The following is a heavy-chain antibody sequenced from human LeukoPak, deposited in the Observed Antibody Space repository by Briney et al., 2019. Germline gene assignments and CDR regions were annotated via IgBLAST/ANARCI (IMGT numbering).Heavy chain of an antibody. V-gene: IGHV1-2*02. CDR2: INPNSGGT. Sequence: GASVKVSCKASGYTFTGYYMHWVRQAPGQGLEWMGWINPNSGGTNYAQKFQGRVTMTRDTSISTAYMELSRLRSDDTAVYYCARVSWDSSGYYFDYWGQGTLVTAS. J-gene: IGHJ4*02. CDR3: ARVSWDSSGYYFDY. CDR1: GYTFTGYY. D-gene: IGHD3-22*01.